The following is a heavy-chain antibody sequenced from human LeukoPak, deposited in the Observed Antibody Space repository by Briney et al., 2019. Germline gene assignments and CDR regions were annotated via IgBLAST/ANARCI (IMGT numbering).Heavy chain of an antibody. CDR3: ASRKLGNDY. V-gene: IGHV4-59*01. J-gene: IGHJ4*02. Sequence: PSETLSLTCTVSGGSISSYSWSWIRQPPGKGLEWIGSIYHSGSTYYNPSLKSRVTISADTSKNQFSLKLISVTAADTAVYYCASRKLGNDYWGQGTLVTVSS. D-gene: IGHD7-27*01. CDR2: IYHSGST. CDR1: GGSISSYS.